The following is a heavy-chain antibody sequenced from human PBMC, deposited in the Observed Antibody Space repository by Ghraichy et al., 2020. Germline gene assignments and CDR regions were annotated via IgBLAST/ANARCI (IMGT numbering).Heavy chain of an antibody. CDR2: ISGSGGST. CDR3: HLIAAAASLNY. D-gene: IGHD6-13*01. Sequence: GESLNISCAASGFTFSSYAMSWVRQAPGKGLEWVSAISGSGGSTYYADSVKGRFTISRDNSKNTLYLQMNSLRAEDTAVYYCHLIAAAASLNYWGQGTLVTVSS. CDR1: GFTFSSYA. V-gene: IGHV3-23*01. J-gene: IGHJ4*02.